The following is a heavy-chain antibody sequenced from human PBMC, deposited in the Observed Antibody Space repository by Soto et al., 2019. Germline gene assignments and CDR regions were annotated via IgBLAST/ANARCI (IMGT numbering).Heavy chain of an antibody. CDR2: ISAYNGNT. D-gene: IGHD3-22*01. V-gene: IGHV1-18*01. CDR1: GYTFTSYG. CDR3: ARYDYYDSSGIARFDY. J-gene: IGHJ4*02. Sequence: QVQLVQSGAEVKKPGASVKVSCKASGYTFTSYGISWVRQAPGQGLEWMGWISAYNGNTNYAQKLQGTVTLTTDTTTSTAYMELRSLRSDDTAVYYCARYDYYDSSGIARFDYWGQGNLVTVSS.